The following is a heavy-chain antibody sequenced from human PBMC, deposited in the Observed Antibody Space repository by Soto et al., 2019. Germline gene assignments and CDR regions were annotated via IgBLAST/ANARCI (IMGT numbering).Heavy chain of an antibody. Sequence: LRLSCVSSGFTFSDFEMNWVRQAPGKGLEWIAYISSAGSATFYADSVKGRFTISRDNAVSSLFLQMHSLSAEDTALYYCVGASGVNPIDLWGQGTQVTAPQ. D-gene: IGHD3-10*01. V-gene: IGHV3-48*03. CDR2: ISSAGSAT. J-gene: IGHJ5*02. CDR1: GFTFSDFE. CDR3: VGASGVNPIDL.